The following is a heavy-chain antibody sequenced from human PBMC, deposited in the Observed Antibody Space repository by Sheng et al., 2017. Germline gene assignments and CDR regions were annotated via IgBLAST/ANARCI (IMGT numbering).Heavy chain of an antibody. CDR1: GYSFITYG. V-gene: IGHV1-18*01. D-gene: IGHD3-22*01. J-gene: IGHJ3*02. Sequence: QVHLVQSGAEVKKPGASVKVSCKASGYSFITYGISWVRQAPGQGLEWMGWISGYNDNTNYAQKFQGRVTMTTDTSASTAYMEVRSLRSDDTAVYYCARDEYYYDRGAFDIWAKGRWSPSPQ. CDR3: ARDEYYYDRGAFDI. CDR2: ISGYNDNT.